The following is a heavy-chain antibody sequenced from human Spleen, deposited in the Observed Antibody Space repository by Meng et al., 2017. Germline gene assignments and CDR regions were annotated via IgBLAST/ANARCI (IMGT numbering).Heavy chain of an antibody. Sequence: SETLSLTCTVSGGSISSSSYYWGWIRQPPGKGLEWIGEINHSGSTNYNPSLKSRVTISVDTSKNQFSLKLSSVTAADTAVYYCARGAPLSIAAAGTGAYSFDYWGQGTLVTVSS. CDR3: ARGAPLSIAAAGTGAYSFDY. CDR1: GGSISSSSYY. J-gene: IGHJ4*02. D-gene: IGHD6-13*01. V-gene: IGHV4-39*07. CDR2: INHSGST.